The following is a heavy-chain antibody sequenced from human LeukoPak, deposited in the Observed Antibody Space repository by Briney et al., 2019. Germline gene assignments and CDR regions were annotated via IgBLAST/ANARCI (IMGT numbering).Heavy chain of an antibody. CDR1: GFTLSDSW. V-gene: IGHV3-15*01. Sequence: GGSLRLSCAASGFTLSDSWMTWVRQAPGKGLEWVGRIKRTSDGGTTDYAAPVKGRFTISRDEAKNTLYLQMNSLKTEDTALYYCSARLLASHTQSKYWGQGTLVTASS. J-gene: IGHJ4*02. CDR2: IKRTSDGGTT. D-gene: IGHD1-26*01. CDR3: SARLLASHTQSKY.